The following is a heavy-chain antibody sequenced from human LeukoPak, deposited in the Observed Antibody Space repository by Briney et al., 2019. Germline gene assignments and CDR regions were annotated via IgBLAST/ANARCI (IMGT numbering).Heavy chain of an antibody. CDR3: ARASYSYDINGWVPFDY. CDR2: ISSSGSSI. Sequence: PGGSLRLSCAASGFIFSDYYMSWLRQAPGKGLEWVSYISSSGSSIYYADSVKGRFTISRDNAKDSLYLQMNSLRAADTAVYYCARASYSYDINGWVPFDYWGQGTLVTVSS. D-gene: IGHD3-22*01. J-gene: IGHJ4*02. CDR1: GFIFSDYY. V-gene: IGHV3-11*01.